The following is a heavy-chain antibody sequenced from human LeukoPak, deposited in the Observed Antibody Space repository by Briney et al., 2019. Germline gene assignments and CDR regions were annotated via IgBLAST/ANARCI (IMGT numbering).Heavy chain of an antibody. CDR1: GFTFSSYS. CDR2: ISSSTSYI. J-gene: IGHJ4*02. CDR3: ARVEFYYDSSGYHRPFDY. V-gene: IGHV3-21*01. D-gene: IGHD3-22*01. Sequence: GGSLRLSCAASGFTFSSYSMSWVRQAPGKGLEWVSSISSSTSYIYYADSVKGRFTISRDNAKNSLYLQMNSLRAEDTAVYYCARVEFYYDSSGYHRPFDYWGQGTLVTVSS.